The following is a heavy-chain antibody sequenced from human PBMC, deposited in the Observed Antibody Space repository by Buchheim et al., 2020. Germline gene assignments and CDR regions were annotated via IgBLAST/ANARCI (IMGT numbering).Heavy chain of an antibody. V-gene: IGHV3-23*01. CDR1: GFTFSSYA. J-gene: IGHJ4*02. CDR3: AKGLAYSSSWYGADY. CDR2: ISGSGGST. D-gene: IGHD6-13*01. Sequence: EVQLLESGGGLVQPGGSLRLSCAASGFTFSSYAMSWVRQAPGKGLEWVSAISGSGGSTYYADSVKGRFTTPRDNSKNTPYRQMNSLRAEDTAVYYCAKGLAYSSSWYGADYWGQGTL.